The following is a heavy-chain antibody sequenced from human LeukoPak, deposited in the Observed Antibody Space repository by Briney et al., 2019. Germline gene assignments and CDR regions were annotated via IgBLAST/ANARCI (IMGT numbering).Heavy chain of an antibody. CDR2: ISSGGST. CDR3: ARDKTGVGASFDY. CDR1: GFTVSSNY. D-gene: IGHD3-10*01. J-gene: IGHJ4*02. Sequence: GGSLRLSCAASGFTVSSNYMSWVRQAPGKGLGGVSFISSGGSTYYADSVKGRFTISRDNSKNMLYLQMNSLRAEDTAVYYCARDKTGVGASFDYWGQGTLVTVSS. V-gene: IGHV3-53*01.